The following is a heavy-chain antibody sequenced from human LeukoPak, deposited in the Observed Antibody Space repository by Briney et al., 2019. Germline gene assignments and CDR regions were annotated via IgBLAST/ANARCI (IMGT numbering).Heavy chain of an antibody. CDR3: ARVLDTAMPKDY. D-gene: IGHD5-18*01. CDR1: GFTFSSYA. V-gene: IGHV3-53*01. CDR2: IYSGGST. Sequence: GGSLRLSCAASGFTFSSYAMSWVRQAPGKGLEWVSVIYSGGSTYYADSVKGRFTISRDNSKNTLYLQMNSLRAEDTAVYYCARVLDTAMPKDYWGQGTLVTVSS. J-gene: IGHJ4*02.